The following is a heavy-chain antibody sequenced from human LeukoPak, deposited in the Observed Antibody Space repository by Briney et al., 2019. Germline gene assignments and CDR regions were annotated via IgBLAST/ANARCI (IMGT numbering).Heavy chain of an antibody. CDR3: ARDLIRYYYDSSAYYFDY. Sequence: SGGSLRLSCAASGFTFSSYSMNWVRQAPGKGLEWVSSISSSSSYIYYADSVKGRFTISRDNAKNSLYLQMNSQRAEDTAVYYCARDLIRYYYDSSAYYFDYWGQGTLVTVSS. CDR2: ISSSSSYI. J-gene: IGHJ4*02. D-gene: IGHD3-22*01. CDR1: GFTFSSYS. V-gene: IGHV3-21*01.